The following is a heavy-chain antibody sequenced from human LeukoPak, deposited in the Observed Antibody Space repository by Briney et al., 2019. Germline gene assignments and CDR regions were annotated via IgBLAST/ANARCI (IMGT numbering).Heavy chain of an antibody. J-gene: IGHJ4*02. CDR1: GASISSGGYH. CDR2: SGNT. V-gene: IGHV4-30-4*01. D-gene: IGHD3-22*01. CDR3: ARQHYYDSSGYYYY. Sequence: SETLSLTCTVSGASISSGGYHWSWIRQPPGKGLEWIGYSGNTDYNPSLKSRVTISVDTSKNQLSLKLSSVTAADTAVYYCARQHYYDSSGYYYYWGQGTLVAVSS.